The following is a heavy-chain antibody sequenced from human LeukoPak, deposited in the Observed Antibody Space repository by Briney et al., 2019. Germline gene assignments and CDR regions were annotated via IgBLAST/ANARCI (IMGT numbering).Heavy chain of an antibody. CDR3: ARDRISHSSGYQDASADAFDI. CDR2: INPSGGST. D-gene: IGHD3-22*01. Sequence: ASVKVSCKASGYTFTSYYMHWVRQAPGQGLEWMGIINPSGGSTSYAQKFQGKVTMTRDTSTSTVYMELSSLRSEDTAVYYCARDRISHSSGYQDASADAFDIWGQGTVVTVSS. V-gene: IGHV1-46*01. J-gene: IGHJ3*02. CDR1: GYTFTSYY.